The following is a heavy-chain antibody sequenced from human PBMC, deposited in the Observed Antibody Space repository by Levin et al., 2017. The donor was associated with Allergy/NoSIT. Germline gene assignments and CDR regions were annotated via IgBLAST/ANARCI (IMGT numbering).Heavy chain of an antibody. CDR3: VRDGVRCSGGSCYSRYYCDY. V-gene: IGHV3-21*01. D-gene: IGHD2-15*01. J-gene: IGHJ4*02. CDR2: ISSSSSYI. CDR1: GFTFSSYS. Sequence: GESLKISCAASGFTFSSYSMNWVRQAPGKGLEWVSSISSSSSYIYYADSVKGRFTISRDNAKNSLYLQMNSLRAEDTAVYYCVRDGVRCSGGSCYSRYYCDYWGQGTLVTVSS.